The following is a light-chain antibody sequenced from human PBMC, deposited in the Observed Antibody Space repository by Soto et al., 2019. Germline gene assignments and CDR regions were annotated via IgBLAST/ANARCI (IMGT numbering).Light chain of an antibody. Sequence: DIQMTQSPSSLCASXGDRVTISXXASQSISSYLNWYQQKPGKAPKLLIYAASSLQSGVPSRFSGSGSGTDFTLTISSLQPEDFATYYCQQSYSTPRTFGGGTKVDIK. CDR3: QQSYSTPRT. CDR2: AAS. V-gene: IGKV1-39*01. J-gene: IGKJ4*01. CDR1: QSISSY.